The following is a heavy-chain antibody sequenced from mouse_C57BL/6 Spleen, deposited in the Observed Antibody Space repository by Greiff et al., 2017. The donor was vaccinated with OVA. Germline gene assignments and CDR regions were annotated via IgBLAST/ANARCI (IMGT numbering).Heavy chain of an antibody. CDR2: INPNNGGT. D-gene: IGHD6-2*01. V-gene: IGHV1-26*01. CDR1: GYTFTDYY. J-gene: IGHJ4*01. Sequence: LVKPGASVQISCKASGYTFTDYYMNWVKQSHGKSLEWIGDINPNNGGTSYNQKFKGKATLTVDKSSSTAYMELRSLTSEDSAVYYCAREDSLYAMDYWGQGTSVTVSS. CDR3: AREDSLYAMDY.